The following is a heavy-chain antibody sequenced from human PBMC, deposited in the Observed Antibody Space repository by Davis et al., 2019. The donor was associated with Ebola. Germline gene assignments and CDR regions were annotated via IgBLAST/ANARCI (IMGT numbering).Heavy chain of an antibody. D-gene: IGHD7-27*01. J-gene: IGHJ4*02. Sequence: PGGSLRLSCAASGFTFRGYWILWVRQRPGKGLEWVSRINPDESVTNYAESVKGRFTISRDYAKNTVYLQMNSLRADDTATYYCARDFWGSGDYWGQGTLVTVSS. CDR2: INPDESVT. CDR3: ARDFWGSGDY. CDR1: GFTFRGYW. V-gene: IGHV3-74*01.